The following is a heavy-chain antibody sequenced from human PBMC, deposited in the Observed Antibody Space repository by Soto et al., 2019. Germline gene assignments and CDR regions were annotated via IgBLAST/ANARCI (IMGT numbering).Heavy chain of an antibody. D-gene: IGHD3-22*01. V-gene: IGHV1-8*01. CDR2: MNPNSGHT. CDR1: GYTFTNYD. J-gene: IGHJ4*02. CDR3: AKSSGGSYRAFDY. Sequence: ASVKVSCKASGYTFTNYDINWVRQAPGQGLEWMGWMNPNSGHTGFARKFQGRVTMTKNTAIRAAYMELSSLRSEDTAVHYCAKSSGGSYRAFDYWGQGTLVTVSS.